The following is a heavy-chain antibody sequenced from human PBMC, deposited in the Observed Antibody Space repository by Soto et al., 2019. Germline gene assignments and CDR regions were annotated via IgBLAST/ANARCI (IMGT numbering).Heavy chain of an antibody. J-gene: IGHJ4*02. CDR2: ISSSSSTI. CDR3: ARSDIVVVPAAMYN. CDR1: GFTFSSYA. V-gene: IGHV3-48*01. D-gene: IGHD2-2*01. Sequence: GGSLRLSCAASGFTFSSYAMSWVRQAPGKGLEWVSDISSSSSTIYYADSVKGRFTISRDNAKNSLYLQMNSLRAEDTAVYYCARSDIVVVPAAMYNWGQGTLVTVSS.